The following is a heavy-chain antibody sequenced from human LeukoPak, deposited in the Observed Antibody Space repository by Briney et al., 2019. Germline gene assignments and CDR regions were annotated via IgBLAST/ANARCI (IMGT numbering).Heavy chain of an antibody. V-gene: IGHV3-48*01. Sequence: PGGSLRLSCAASGFTFSSYSMNWVRQAPGKGLEWVSYISSSSSTIYYADSVKGRFTISRDNAKNSLYLQMNSLRAEDTAVYYCGGGYSSGWTPPKIDYWGQGTLVTVSS. CDR1: GFTFSSYS. D-gene: IGHD6-19*01. CDR2: ISSSSSTI. J-gene: IGHJ4*02. CDR3: GGGYSSGWTPPKIDY.